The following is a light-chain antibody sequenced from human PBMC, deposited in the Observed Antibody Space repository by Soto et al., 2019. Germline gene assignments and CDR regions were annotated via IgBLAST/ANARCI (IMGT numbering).Light chain of an antibody. V-gene: IGKV3-20*01. Sequence: EIVSTQSPGTLSLSPGERATLSCRASQSVRSNFLAWYQQKPGQAPRLLIYGASNRATGIPDRFSGSGSGTEFTLTISRLQSEDFAVYYCQQYYNWRPRFGQGTKVDIK. CDR1: QSVRSNF. CDR3: QQYYNWRPR. CDR2: GAS. J-gene: IGKJ1*01.